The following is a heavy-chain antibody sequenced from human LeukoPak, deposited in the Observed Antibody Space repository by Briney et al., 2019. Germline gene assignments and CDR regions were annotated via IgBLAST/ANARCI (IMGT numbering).Heavy chain of an antibody. CDR3: ARLSVIVGSTLEYYYYYMDV. D-gene: IGHD1-26*01. CDR2: SNDSGGT. CDR1: GGSTSSYY. V-gene: IGHV4-34*01. Sequence: SETLSLTCTVSGGSTSSYYWSWIRQPPGKRLEWVGESNDSGGTNYNPSLKSRVTISADKSKNQVSLKLTSVTAADTAVYYCARLSVIVGSTLEYYYYYMDVWGQGTTVTVSS. J-gene: IGHJ6*03.